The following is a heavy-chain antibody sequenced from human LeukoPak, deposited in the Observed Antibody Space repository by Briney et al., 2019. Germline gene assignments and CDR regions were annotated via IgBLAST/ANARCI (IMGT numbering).Heavy chain of an antibody. V-gene: IGHV3-48*01. CDR3: ARDWGLPGPLDY. CDR2: ISSSGSTI. CDR1: GFTFSSYN. D-gene: IGHD3-16*01. Sequence: GGSLRLSCAASGFTFSSYNMNWVRQAPGKGLEWVSFISSSGSTIYNADSVRGRFAISRDNAKKSLYLQMNSLRAEDTAVYYCARDWGLPGPLDYWGQGTLVTVSS. J-gene: IGHJ4*02.